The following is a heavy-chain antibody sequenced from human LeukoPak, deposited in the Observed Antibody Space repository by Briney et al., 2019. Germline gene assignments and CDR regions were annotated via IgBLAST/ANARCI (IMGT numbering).Heavy chain of an antibody. CDR3: ARGFSGYDYNYFDY. V-gene: IGHV4-30-4*01. Sequence: SEILSLTCTVSGGSISSGDYYWSWIRQPPGKGLEWIGYIYYSGSTYYNPSLKSRVTISVDTSKNQFSLKLSSVTAADTAVYYCARGFSGYDYNYFDYWGQGTLVTVSS. D-gene: IGHD5-12*01. J-gene: IGHJ4*02. CDR2: IYYSGST. CDR1: GGSISSGDYY.